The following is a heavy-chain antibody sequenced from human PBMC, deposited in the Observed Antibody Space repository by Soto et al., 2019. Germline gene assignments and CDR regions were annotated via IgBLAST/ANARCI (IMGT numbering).Heavy chain of an antibody. CDR2: INAGNGNT. J-gene: IGHJ6*03. V-gene: IGHV1-3*01. D-gene: IGHD3-22*01. CDR3: ARSAVVNYYYYMDV. CDR1: GYTFTSYA. Sequence: ASVKVSCKASGYTFTSYAMHWVRQAPGQRLEWMGWINAGNGNTKYSQKFQGRVTITRDTSASTAYMELSSLRSEDTAVYYCARSAVVNYYYYMDVWGKGTTVTVSS.